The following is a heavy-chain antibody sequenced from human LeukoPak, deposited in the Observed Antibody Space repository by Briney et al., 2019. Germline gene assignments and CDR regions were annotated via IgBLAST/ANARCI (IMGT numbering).Heavy chain of an antibody. Sequence: GGSLRLSCAASGFTFSSYGMHWVRQAPGKGLEWVAVISYDGSNKYYADSVKGRFTISRDNSKNTLYLQMNSLRAEDTAVYYCAKLRAGYDILTGGWFDPWGQGTLVTVSS. CDR3: AKLRAGYDILTGGWFDP. J-gene: IGHJ5*02. D-gene: IGHD3-9*01. V-gene: IGHV3-30*18. CDR2: ISYDGSNK. CDR1: GFTFSSYG.